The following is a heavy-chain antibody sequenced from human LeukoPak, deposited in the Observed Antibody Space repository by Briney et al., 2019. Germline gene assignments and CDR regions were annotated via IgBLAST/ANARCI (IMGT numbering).Heavy chain of an antibody. CDR2: ISNSGGST. J-gene: IGHJ4*02. V-gene: IGHV3-23*01. Sequence: SGGSLRLSCAASGFTFSSYAMSWVRQAPEKGQEWVSAISNSGGSTYYADSVKGRFTISRDNSKNTLYLQMSSLRAEDTAVYYCARQLGYCSDGTCYFDYWGQGTLVTVSS. CDR3: ARQLGYCSDGTCYFDY. D-gene: IGHD2-15*01. CDR1: GFTFSSYA.